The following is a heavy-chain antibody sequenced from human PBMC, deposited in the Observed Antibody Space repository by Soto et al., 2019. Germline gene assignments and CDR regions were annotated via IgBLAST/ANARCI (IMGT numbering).Heavy chain of an antibody. V-gene: IGHV1-46*03. CDR1: GYTFTSYY. CDR2: INPSGGYT. CDR3: ARGGDIVVVTAPFDS. J-gene: IGHJ4*02. D-gene: IGHD2-21*02. Sequence: QVQLVQSGAEVKKPGASVKVSCKASGYTFTSYYMNWVRQAPGQGLEWMGIINPSGGYTTYAQKFLGRVARTRDTSTNTVYRELSSLRSEDTPVYYCARGGDIVVVTAPFDSWGQGNLVTVSS.